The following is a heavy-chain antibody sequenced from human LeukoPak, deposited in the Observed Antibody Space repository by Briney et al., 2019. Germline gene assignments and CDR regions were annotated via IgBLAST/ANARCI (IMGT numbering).Heavy chain of an antibody. V-gene: IGHV3-7*01. CDR2: IKQDGSEK. J-gene: IGHJ6*02. D-gene: IGHD3-9*01. Sequence: PGGSLRLSCAASGFTFSSYAMSWVRQAPGKGLEWVANIKQDGSEKYYVDSVKGRFTISRDNAKNSLYLQMNSLRAEDTAVYYCARVGPLRYDYYGMDVWGQGTTVTVSS. CDR3: ARVGPLRYDYYGMDV. CDR1: GFTFSSYA.